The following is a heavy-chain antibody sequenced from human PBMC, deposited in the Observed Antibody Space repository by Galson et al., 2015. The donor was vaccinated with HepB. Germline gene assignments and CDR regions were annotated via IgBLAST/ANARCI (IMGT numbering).Heavy chain of an antibody. Sequence: SLRLSCAASGFTFSSYWMSWVRQAPGKGLEWVANIKQDGSEKYYVDSVKGRFTISRDNAKNSLYLQMNSLRAEDTAVYYCARRLLLWFGELLSLDYFDYWGQGTLVTVSS. CDR2: IKQDGSEK. J-gene: IGHJ4*02. CDR3: ARRLLLWFGELLSLDYFDY. V-gene: IGHV3-7*03. D-gene: IGHD3-10*01. CDR1: GFTFSSYW.